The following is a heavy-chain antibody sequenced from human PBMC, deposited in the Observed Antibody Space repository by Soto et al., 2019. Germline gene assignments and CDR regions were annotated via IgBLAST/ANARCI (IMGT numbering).Heavy chain of an antibody. CDR3: ARDLKPREAVAPYYFDH. Sequence: LRLSCAASGFTFSDYYMSWIRQAPGKGLEWISYISSSGSTIYHADSVKGRFTISRDNAKNSLYLQMNGLRAEDTAVYYCARDLKPREAVAPYYFDHWGQGSLVTVSS. CDR1: GFTFSDYY. CDR2: ISSSGSTI. D-gene: IGHD6-19*01. V-gene: IGHV3-11*01. J-gene: IGHJ4*02.